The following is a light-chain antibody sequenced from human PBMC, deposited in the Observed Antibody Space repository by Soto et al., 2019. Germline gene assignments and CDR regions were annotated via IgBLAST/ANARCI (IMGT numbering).Light chain of an antibody. CDR3: QQYNGYSRT. Sequence: DIQMTQSPSTLSASVGDRVTITCRASQSIGDSLAWYQQKPGKAPYLLISDVSSLERGVPSRFSGSGSGTEFTLTISSMQPDDFATFYRQQYNGYSRTFGQGTKVEI. J-gene: IGKJ1*01. CDR2: DVS. CDR1: QSIGDS. V-gene: IGKV1-5*01.